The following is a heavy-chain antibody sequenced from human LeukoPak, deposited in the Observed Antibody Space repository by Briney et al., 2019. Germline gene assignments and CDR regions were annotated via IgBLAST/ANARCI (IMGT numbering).Heavy chain of an antibody. CDR1: GFTFSIYE. V-gene: IGHV3-48*03. J-gene: IGHJ4*02. Sequence: GGSLRLSCAASGFTFSIYERNWVRQAPAKGLEWGSYISTSGSPIFYAGSVKGRFTISRDNAQKSLYVQMNSLRAEDTAVYYCARGRGYSYGYFDFWGQGTLVTVSS. CDR2: ISTSGSPI. D-gene: IGHD5-18*01. CDR3: ARGRGYSYGYFDF.